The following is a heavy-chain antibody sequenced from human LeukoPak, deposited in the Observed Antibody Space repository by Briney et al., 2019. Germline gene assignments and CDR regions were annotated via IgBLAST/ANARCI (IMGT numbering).Heavy chain of an antibody. Sequence: GESLKISCKGSGYSFTNFWIGWVRQIPGKGLEWMGMIYPGDSDTRYSPSFQGQVTISADKSISTACLQWSSLKASDTAMYYCARHGPYYYDSTGYYYDHWGQGTLVTVSS. D-gene: IGHD3-22*01. CDR2: IYPGDSDT. V-gene: IGHV5-51*01. CDR3: ARHGPYYYDSTGYYYDH. J-gene: IGHJ5*02. CDR1: GYSFTNFW.